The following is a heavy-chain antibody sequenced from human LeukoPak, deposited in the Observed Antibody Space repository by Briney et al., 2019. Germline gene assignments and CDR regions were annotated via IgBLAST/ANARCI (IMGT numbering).Heavy chain of an antibody. V-gene: IGHV4-30-4*01. J-gene: IGHJ4*02. Sequence: PSETLSFTCTVSGGSINSDNYYWSWIRQPPGKGLEWVGYIYYSGSTFYNPSLKSRLTISVDTSKNQFSLKLSSVTAADTAVYYCARERFLEPRYFDYWGQGTLVTVSS. CDR2: IYYSGST. CDR1: GGSINSDNYY. CDR3: ARERFLEPRYFDY. D-gene: IGHD3-3*01.